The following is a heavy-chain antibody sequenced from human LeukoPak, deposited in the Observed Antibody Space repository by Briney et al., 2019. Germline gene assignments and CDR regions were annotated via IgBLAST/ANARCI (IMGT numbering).Heavy chain of an antibody. V-gene: IGHV4-59*01. CDR1: GGSISSYS. D-gene: IGHD6-13*01. Sequence: SETLSLTCTVSGGSISSYSWSWIRQPPGKGLERIGYNSGSTNYNPSLKSRVTISVDTSKNQFSLKLRSVTAADTAVYYCARDRVGQQLVGRNYYYYYMDVWGKGTTVTISS. CDR2: NSGST. J-gene: IGHJ6*03. CDR3: ARDRVGQQLVGRNYYYYYMDV.